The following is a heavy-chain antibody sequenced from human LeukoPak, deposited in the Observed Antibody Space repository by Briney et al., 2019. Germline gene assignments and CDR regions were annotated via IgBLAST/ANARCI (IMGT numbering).Heavy chain of an antibody. Sequence: SETLSLTCTVSGGSITSTNYYWGWIRQPPGKGLERIGTIYYSRSTYYNPSLKSRVTISVDTSKNQFSLKLSSVTAADTAVYFCARLMNTAMAALDWGQGTLVTVSS. CDR2: IYYSRST. D-gene: IGHD5-18*01. CDR3: ARLMNTAMAALD. V-gene: IGHV4-39*01. CDR1: GGSITSTNYY. J-gene: IGHJ4*02.